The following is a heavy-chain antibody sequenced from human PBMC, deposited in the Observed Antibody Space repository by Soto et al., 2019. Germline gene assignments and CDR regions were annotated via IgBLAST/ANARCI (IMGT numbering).Heavy chain of an antibody. CDR3: ARDRLQWELLQYYGMDV. J-gene: IGHJ6*02. V-gene: IGHV1-46*01. CDR2: INPSGGST. Sequence: SVKVSCKASGYTFTSYYMHWVRQAPGQGLEWMGIINPSGGSTSYAQKFQGRVTMTRDTSTSTVYMELSSLRSEDTAVYYCARDRLQWELLQYYGMDVWGQGTTVTVSS. D-gene: IGHD1-26*01. CDR1: GYTFTSYY.